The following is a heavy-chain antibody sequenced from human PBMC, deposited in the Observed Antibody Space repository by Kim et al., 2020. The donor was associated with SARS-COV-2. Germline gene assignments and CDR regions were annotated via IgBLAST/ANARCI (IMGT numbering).Heavy chain of an antibody. CDR3: AKQNDYVWGSYRPGAFD. CDR2: ISYDGSNK. J-gene: IGHJ3*02. D-gene: IGHD3-16*02. Sequence: GGSLRLSCAASGFTFSSYGMHWVRQAPGKGLEWVAVISYDGSNKYYADSVKGRFTISRDNSKNTLYLQMNSLRAEDTAVYYCAKQNDYVWGSYRPGAFD. CDR1: GFTFSSYG. V-gene: IGHV3-30*18.